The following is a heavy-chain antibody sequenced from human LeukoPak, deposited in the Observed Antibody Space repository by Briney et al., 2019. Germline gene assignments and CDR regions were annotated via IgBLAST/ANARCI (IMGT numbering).Heavy chain of an antibody. V-gene: IGHV3-23*01. CDR3: ANVDYYDSSGYYPDPIYCQH. D-gene: IGHD3-22*01. Sequence: SGGSLSLSCAGSGFTFSSYSMIWVRQAPGQGLVWVSAISGSGGSTYYAGSVNGQFTISRDNSKNTLYLQMNRLRAEDTAVYYCANVDYYDSSGYYPDPIYCQHWGHGTLVTVSS. CDR2: ISGSGGST. CDR1: GFTFSSYS. J-gene: IGHJ1*01.